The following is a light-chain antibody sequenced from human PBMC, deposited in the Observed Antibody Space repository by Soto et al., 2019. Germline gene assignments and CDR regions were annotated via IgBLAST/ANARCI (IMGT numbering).Light chain of an antibody. V-gene: IGKV3-15*01. J-gene: IGKJ2*01. CDR2: SAS. CDR1: QSVFTN. Sequence: EIVMTQSPATLSVSPGERATVSCRASQSVFTNLAWYQQKPSQAPRLLMYSASTRANGVPARFIGSGSGTEFTLTISSLQSEDFAIYYCQQYNDWYTFGQGTKLEIK. CDR3: QQYNDWYT.